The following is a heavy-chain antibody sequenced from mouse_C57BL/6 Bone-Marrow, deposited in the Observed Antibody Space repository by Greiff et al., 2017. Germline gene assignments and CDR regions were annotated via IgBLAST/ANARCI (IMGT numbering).Heavy chain of an antibody. J-gene: IGHJ3*01. CDR1: GYTFTSYW. D-gene: IGHD2-4*01. CDR3: ALYDYDEAWFAY. CDR2: IAPSDSYT. V-gene: IGHV1-69*01. Sequence: VQLQESGAELVMPGASVKLSCKASGYTFTSYWMHWVKQRPGQGLEWIGEIAPSDSYTNYNQKFKGKSTLTVDKSSSTAYMQLSSLTSEDSAVYYCALYDYDEAWFAYWGQGTLVTVSA.